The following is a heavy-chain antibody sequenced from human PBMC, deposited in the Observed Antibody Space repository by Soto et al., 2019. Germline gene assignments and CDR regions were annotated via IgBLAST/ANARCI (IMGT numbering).Heavy chain of an antibody. CDR1: GFTFDDYA. Sequence: GGSLRLSCAASGFTFDDYAMHWVRQAPGKGPEWVSGISWNSGSIGYADSVKGRFTISRDNAKNSLYLQMNSLRAEDTAVYYCAKDLSWYDFWSGYSNWGQGTLVTVSS. J-gene: IGHJ4*02. V-gene: IGHV3-9*01. CDR3: AKDLSWYDFWSGYSN. CDR2: ISWNSGSI. D-gene: IGHD3-3*01.